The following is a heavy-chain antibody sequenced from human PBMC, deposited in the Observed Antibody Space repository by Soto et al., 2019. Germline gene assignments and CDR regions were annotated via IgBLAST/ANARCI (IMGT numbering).Heavy chain of an antibody. V-gene: IGHV3-30*18. CDR3: AKDRKFWKGLSSYYYYYYMDV. Sequence: GGSLRLSCAASGFTFSSYGMHWVRQAPGKGLEWVAVISYDGSNKYYADSVKGRFTISRDNSKNTLYLQMNSLRAEDTAVYYCAKDRKFWKGLSSYYYYYYMDVWGKGTTVTVSS. CDR2: ISYDGSNK. D-gene: IGHD3-3*01. J-gene: IGHJ6*03. CDR1: GFTFSSYG.